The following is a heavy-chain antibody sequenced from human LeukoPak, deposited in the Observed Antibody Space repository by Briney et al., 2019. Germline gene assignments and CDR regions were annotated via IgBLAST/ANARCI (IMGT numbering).Heavy chain of an antibody. CDR3: ARSRYYYYYMDV. Sequence: SETLSLTCAVSGGSMTTRNYYWGWIRQPPGKGLEWIGHKYYSGSTYYNPSLKSRVTISVDTSKNQFSLKLSSVTAADTAVYYCARSRYYYYYMDVWGKGTTVTVSS. CDR1: GGSMTTRNYY. CDR2: KYYSGST. D-gene: IGHD1-14*01. V-gene: IGHV4-39*07. J-gene: IGHJ6*03.